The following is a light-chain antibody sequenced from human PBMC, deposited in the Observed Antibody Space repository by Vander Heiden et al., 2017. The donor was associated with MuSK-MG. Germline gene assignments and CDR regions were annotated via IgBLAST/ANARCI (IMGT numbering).Light chain of an antibody. CDR3: QAWNTVTPYV. J-gene: IGLJ1*01. Sequence: SFELTQPPSVSVSPGQTTRIICSGYNLGDKYVSWYQQKSGQSPVLVIYQNNRRPSGIPERFSGSSSGNTATLTISGTQAVDEADYYCQAWNTVTPYVFGDGTKVTVL. CDR1: NLGDKY. CDR2: QNN. V-gene: IGLV3-1*01.